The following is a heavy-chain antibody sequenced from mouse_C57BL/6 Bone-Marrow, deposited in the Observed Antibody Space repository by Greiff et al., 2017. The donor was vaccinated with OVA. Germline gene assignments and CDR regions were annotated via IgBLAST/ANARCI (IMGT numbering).Heavy chain of an antibody. CDR1: GFNIKDYY. J-gene: IGHJ4*01. Sequence: VQLQQSGAELVKPGASVKLSCTASGFNIKDYYMHWVKQRTEQGLEWIGRIDPEDGETTYAPTFQGKATITADTSSNTAYLQLSSLTSEDTAVYYCARSGGIYYGNYNYAMDYWGQGTSVTVSS. CDR2: IDPEDGET. CDR3: ARSGGIYYGNYNYAMDY. V-gene: IGHV14-2*01. D-gene: IGHD2-1*01.